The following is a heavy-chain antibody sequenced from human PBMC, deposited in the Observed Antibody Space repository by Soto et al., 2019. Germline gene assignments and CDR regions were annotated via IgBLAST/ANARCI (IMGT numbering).Heavy chain of an antibody. CDR2: ISYDGTNK. Sequence: QVQLVESGGGEVQPGRSLTISCAASGFTFSTYGMHWVRQTPGKGLEWVAVISYDGTNKFYSDSVKGRFTIPRDNFKNTLTLQMNSLRADDTAVYSCAKDLQSYGDYDYYCYGMDVWGLGTRVTVSS. CDR1: GFTFSTYG. D-gene: IGHD4-17*01. J-gene: IGHJ6*02. CDR3: AKDLQSYGDYDYYCYGMDV. V-gene: IGHV3-30*18.